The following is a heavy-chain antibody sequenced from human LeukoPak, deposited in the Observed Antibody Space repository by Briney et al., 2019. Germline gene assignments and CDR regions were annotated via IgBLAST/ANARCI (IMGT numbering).Heavy chain of an antibody. D-gene: IGHD1-26*01. CDR1: GFTFSRYT. J-gene: IGHJ5*02. CDR3: ARDAAMVGATGDNWSDP. CDR2: ISSSSTYI. V-gene: IGHV3-21*01. Sequence: GGSLRLSCAASGFTFSRYTMNWVRQAPGKGLEWVSSISSSSTYIYYADSLRGRFTISRRDDRNSLYLQVDSLKVEDTAVYYCARDAAMVGATGDNWSDPWGQGTLVTVAS.